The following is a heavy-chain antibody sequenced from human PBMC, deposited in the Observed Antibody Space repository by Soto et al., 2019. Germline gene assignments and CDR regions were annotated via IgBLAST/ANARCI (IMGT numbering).Heavy chain of an antibody. V-gene: IGHV4-59*01. J-gene: IGHJ6*02. Sequence: SETLSLTCTVSGGSISSYYWSWIRQPPVNGLEWIGYIYYSGSTNYNPSLKSRVTISVDTSKNQFSLKLSSVTAADTAVYYCARGGGYYYYYGMDVWGQGTTVTVSS. CDR3: ARGGGYYYYYGMDV. D-gene: IGHD2-15*01. CDR2: IYYSGST. CDR1: GGSISSYY.